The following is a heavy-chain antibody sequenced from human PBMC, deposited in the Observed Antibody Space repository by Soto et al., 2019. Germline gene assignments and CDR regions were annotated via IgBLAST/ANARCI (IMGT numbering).Heavy chain of an antibody. J-gene: IGHJ3*02. Sequence: PSETLSLTCTVSGGSISSSSYYWGWIRQPPGKGLEWIGSIYYSGSTYYNPSLKSRVTISVDTSKNQFSLKLSSVTAADTAVYYCARHGDWNYASGASDIWGQGTMVTVSS. CDR3: ARHGDWNYASGASDI. V-gene: IGHV4-39*01. CDR2: IYYSGST. CDR1: GGSISSSSYY. D-gene: IGHD1-7*01.